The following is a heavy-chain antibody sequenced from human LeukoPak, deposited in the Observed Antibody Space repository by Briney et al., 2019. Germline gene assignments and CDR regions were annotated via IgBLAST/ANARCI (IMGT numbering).Heavy chain of an antibody. Sequence: PGGSLRLSCAASGFTFSSYWIHWVRQAPGKGLVWVSRIDTDGSNTNYADSVKGRFTISRDNAQNTVYLQMNSLRAEDTAVYYCARVPGYSSSWYDYWGQGTLVTVSS. CDR2: IDTDGSNT. D-gene: IGHD6-13*01. CDR1: GFTFSSYW. J-gene: IGHJ4*02. V-gene: IGHV3-74*01. CDR3: ARVPGYSSSWYDY.